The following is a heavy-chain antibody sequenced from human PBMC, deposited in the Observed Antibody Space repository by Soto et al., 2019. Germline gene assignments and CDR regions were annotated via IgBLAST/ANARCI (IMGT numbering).Heavy chain of an antibody. CDR3: ARAVDYYHSSGYYTHEYFQH. Sequence: QVQLVQSGGEVKKPGASVKVSCKASGYTFTTYGITWVRQGPGQGLEWMGWISAYNGNTNYAQKVQGRVTMTTDTSTSTAYMELRSLRSDDTAVYYCARAVDYYHSSGYYTHEYFQHWGQGTLVTVSS. CDR2: ISAYNGNT. V-gene: IGHV1-18*01. D-gene: IGHD3-22*01. CDR1: GYTFTTYG. J-gene: IGHJ1*01.